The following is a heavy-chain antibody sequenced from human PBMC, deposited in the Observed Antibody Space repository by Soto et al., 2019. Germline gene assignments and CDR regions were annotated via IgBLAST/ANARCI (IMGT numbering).Heavy chain of an antibody. D-gene: IGHD2-2*01. J-gene: IGHJ6*03. Sequence: GASVKVSCKASGYTFTSYGISWVRQAPGQGLEWMGWISAYNGNTNYAQKLQGRVTMTTDTSTSTAYMELRSLRSDDTAVYYCARVSCSSTSCYSPYYYYYYMDVWGKGTTVTVSS. CDR3: ARVSCSSTSCYSPYYYYYYMDV. V-gene: IGHV1-18*01. CDR2: ISAYNGNT. CDR1: GYTFTSYG.